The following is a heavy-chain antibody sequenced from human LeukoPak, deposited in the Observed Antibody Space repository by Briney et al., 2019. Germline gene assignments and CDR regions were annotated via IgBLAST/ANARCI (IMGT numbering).Heavy chain of an antibody. CDR2: IYSGGNT. Sequence: GGTLRLSCKASGFIFGDYYMNWIRQAPGKGLEWVSIIYSGGNTYCADSVKGRFTISRDNSKNTLYLQMTSLRAEDTAVYFCASKRDAFDIWGQGTMVTVSS. J-gene: IGHJ3*02. V-gene: IGHV3-53*01. CDR1: GFIFGDYY. CDR3: ASKRDAFDI.